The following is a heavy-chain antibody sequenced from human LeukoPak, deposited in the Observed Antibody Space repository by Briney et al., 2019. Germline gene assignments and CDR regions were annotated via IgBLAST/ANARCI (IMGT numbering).Heavy chain of an antibody. Sequence: GSSVKVSCKASGGTFSGYAISWVRQAPGQGLEWMGGIIPIFGTANYAQKFQGRVTITADESTSTAYMELSSLRSEDTAVYYCASPADYGSGSYYTYWGQGTLVTVSS. D-gene: IGHD3-10*01. CDR1: GGTFSGYA. CDR2: IIPIFGTA. J-gene: IGHJ4*02. V-gene: IGHV1-69*01. CDR3: ASPADYGSGSYYTY.